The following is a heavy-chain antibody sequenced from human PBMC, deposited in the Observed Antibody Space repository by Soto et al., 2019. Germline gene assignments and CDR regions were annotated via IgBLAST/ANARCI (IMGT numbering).Heavy chain of an antibody. CDR2: IGTAGDT. V-gene: IGHV3-13*01. D-gene: IGHD3-22*01. CDR3: AKDVPRRNYYDSSGYPNYYFDY. CDR1: GFTFSRYD. J-gene: IGHJ4*02. Sequence: EVQLVESGGGLVQPGGSLRLSCAASGFTFSRYDMHWVRQATGKSLEWVSAIGTAGDTYYPGSVKGRFTISRENAKNSLYLQMNSLRAEDTAVYYCAKDVPRRNYYDSSGYPNYYFDYWGQGTLVTVSS.